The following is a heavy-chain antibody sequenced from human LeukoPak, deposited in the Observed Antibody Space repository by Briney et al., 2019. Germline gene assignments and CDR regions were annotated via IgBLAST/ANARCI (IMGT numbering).Heavy chain of an antibody. D-gene: IGHD3-9*01. Sequence: GGSLRLSCAASGLTFSSYGMHWVRQAPGKGLEWVAFIRYDGSNKYYADSVKDRFTISRDNSKNTLYLQMNSLRAEDTAVYYCAKDREYYDILTGYYLGGIFDYWGQGTLVTVSS. CDR1: GLTFSSYG. CDR3: AKDREYYDILTGYYLGGIFDY. J-gene: IGHJ4*02. CDR2: IRYDGSNK. V-gene: IGHV3-30*02.